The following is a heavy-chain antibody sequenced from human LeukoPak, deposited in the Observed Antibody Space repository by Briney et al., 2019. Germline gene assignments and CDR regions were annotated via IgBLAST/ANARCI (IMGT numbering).Heavy chain of an antibody. CDR2: IKEDGSDK. CDR1: GFTFSSYW. D-gene: IGHD5-12*01. CDR3: AGDLGIVATID. V-gene: IGHV3-7*01. Sequence: PGGSLRLSCAASGFTFSSYWMSWVRQAPGKGLEWVANIKEDGSDKYYVDSVKGRFTISRDNAKNSLYLQMNSLRAEDTAVYYCAGDLGIVATIDWGQGTLVTVSS. J-gene: IGHJ4*02.